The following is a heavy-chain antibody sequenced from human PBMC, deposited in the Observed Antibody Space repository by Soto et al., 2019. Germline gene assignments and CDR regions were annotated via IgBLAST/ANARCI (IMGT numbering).Heavy chain of an antibody. CDR2: INAGNGNT. D-gene: IGHD1-26*01. CDR3: ARGGAIASYYYGMDV. J-gene: IGHJ6*02. Sequence: ASVKVSCKASGYTFTSYAMHWVRQAPGQRLEWMGWINAGNGNTKCSQKFQGRVTITRDTSASTAYMELSSLRSEDTAVYYCARGGAIASYYYGMDVWGQGTTVTVSS. V-gene: IGHV1-3*01. CDR1: GYTFTSYA.